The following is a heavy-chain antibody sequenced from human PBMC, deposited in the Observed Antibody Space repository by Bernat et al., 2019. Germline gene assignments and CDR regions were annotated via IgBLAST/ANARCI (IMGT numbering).Heavy chain of an antibody. Sequence: EVQLVESGGGLVQPGGSLRLSCAASGFTFSTYDMHWVRQATGKGLEWVSGIGPTGDAPYAGSMKGLFIISREKANNSWSLQMNSLRLGDTAVYYCVRGGRRGQPLLPDYWGQGTLVTVSS. CDR1: GFTFSTYD. V-gene: IGHV3-13*01. CDR2: IGPTGDA. J-gene: IGHJ4*02. D-gene: IGHD2-21*02. CDR3: VRGGRRGQPLLPDY.